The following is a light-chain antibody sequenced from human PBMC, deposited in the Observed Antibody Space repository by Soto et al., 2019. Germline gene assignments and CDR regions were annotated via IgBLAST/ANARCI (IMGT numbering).Light chain of an antibody. Sequence: AIQMTQSPSSLSASVGDRVTITCRASQDIRNDLGWYQQKPGKAPNLLIYAASTLQIGVPSRFSGSGSGTDFTLTISSQQPEDFATYYCLQGYNFPHTFGPGTKVDIK. CDR1: QDIRND. CDR2: AAS. V-gene: IGKV1-6*01. J-gene: IGKJ3*01. CDR3: LQGYNFPHT.